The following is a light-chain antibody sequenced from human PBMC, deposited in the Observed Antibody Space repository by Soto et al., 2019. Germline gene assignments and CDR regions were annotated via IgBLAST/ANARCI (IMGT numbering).Light chain of an antibody. CDR2: SNN. Sequence: QSLLAQPPSLSATPGQWVTISCSGSSSNIGSSTVNWYQQLPGTAPKLVIYSNNQRPSGVPDRFSGSKSGTSASLAISGLQSEDEADYYCAAWDDSLNGGVFGGGTKVTAL. CDR3: AAWDDSLNGGV. CDR1: SSNIGSST. J-gene: IGLJ3*02. V-gene: IGLV1-44*01.